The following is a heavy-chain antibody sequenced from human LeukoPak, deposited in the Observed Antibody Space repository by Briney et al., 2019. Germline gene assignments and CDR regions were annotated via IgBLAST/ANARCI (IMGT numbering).Heavy chain of an antibody. V-gene: IGHV1-2*02. CDR2: INPNSGGT. J-gene: IGHJ4*02. D-gene: IGHD3-3*01. Sequence: XXVRQAXXQGLEWMGWINPNSGGTNYAQKFQGRVTMTRDTSISTAYMELSRLRSDDTAVYYCARVPYNYDFWSGYSTFDYWGQGTLVTVSS. CDR3: ARVPYNYDFWSGYSTFDY.